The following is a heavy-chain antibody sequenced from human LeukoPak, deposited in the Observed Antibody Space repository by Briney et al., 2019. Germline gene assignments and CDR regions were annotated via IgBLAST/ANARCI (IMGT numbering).Heavy chain of an antibody. CDR2: IYYSGST. CDR1: GGSISSYY. V-gene: IGHV4-59*08. Sequence: PSETLSLTCTVSGGSISSYYWSWIRQPPGKGLEWIGYIYYSGSTNYNPSLKSRVTISVDTSKNQFSRKLSSVTAADTAVYYCARHGPDCSGGSCYSLIDYWGQGTLVTVSS. J-gene: IGHJ4*02. CDR3: ARHGPDCSGGSCYSLIDY. D-gene: IGHD2-15*01.